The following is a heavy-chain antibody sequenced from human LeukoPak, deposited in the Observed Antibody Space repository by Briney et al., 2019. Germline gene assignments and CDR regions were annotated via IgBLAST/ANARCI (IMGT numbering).Heavy chain of an antibody. CDR2: IGGSGSTA. CDR1: GFSFSSYA. V-gene: IGHV3-23*01. Sequence: GGSLRLSCAASGFSFSSYALSWVRRAPGKGLGWVSGIGGSGSTAVYTDSVRGRFTVSRDNSKNTLYLQMNSLRDEDTAAYYCAKDALGGSGSYYPYYFDYWGQGTLVTVSS. D-gene: IGHD3-10*01. CDR3: AKDALGGSGSYYPYYFDY. J-gene: IGHJ4*02.